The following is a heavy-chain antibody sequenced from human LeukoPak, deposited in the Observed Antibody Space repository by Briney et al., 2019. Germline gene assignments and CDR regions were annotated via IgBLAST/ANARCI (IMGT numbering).Heavy chain of an antibody. V-gene: IGHV4-39*01. CDR1: SASISSIDYY. Sequence: SETLSLTCTVSSASISSIDYYWGWIRQPPGKGREWIGSIYYRGSTYSNPSLKSRVTISVDTSKNQFSLKLSSVTAADTAVYYCARSYCNSTSCYAVGAFDFWGQGTMVTVS. D-gene: IGHD2-2*01. CDR3: ARSYCNSTSCYAVGAFDF. J-gene: IGHJ3*01. CDR2: IYYRGST.